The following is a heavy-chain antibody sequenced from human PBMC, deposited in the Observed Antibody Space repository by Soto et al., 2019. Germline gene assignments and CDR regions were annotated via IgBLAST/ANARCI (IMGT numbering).Heavy chain of an antibody. V-gene: IGHV1-69*06. CDR1: GGTFSSYA. D-gene: IGHD3-3*01. CDR3: ASGPFYDFWSGGGYYYYGMDV. CDR2: IIPIFGTA. J-gene: IGHJ6*02. Sequence: SVKVSCKASGGTFSSYAISWVRQAPGQGLEWMGGIIPIFGTANYAQKFQGRVTITADKSTSTAYMELSSLRSEDTAVYYCASGPFYDFWSGGGYYYYGMDVWGQGITVTVSS.